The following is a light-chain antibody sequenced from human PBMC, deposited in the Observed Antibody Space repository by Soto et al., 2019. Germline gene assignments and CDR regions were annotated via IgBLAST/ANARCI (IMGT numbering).Light chain of an antibody. J-gene: IGKJ5*01. V-gene: IGKV3-20*01. CDR3: QQYGTSPIT. CDR1: QSVSSN. CDR2: DAS. Sequence: DIVMTQSPATLSVSPGEIATLSCRASQSVSSNLAWYQQKPGQAPRLLIYDASSRATGIPDRFSGSGSGTDFTLTISRLEPEDFAVYYCQQYGTSPITFGQGTRLEIK.